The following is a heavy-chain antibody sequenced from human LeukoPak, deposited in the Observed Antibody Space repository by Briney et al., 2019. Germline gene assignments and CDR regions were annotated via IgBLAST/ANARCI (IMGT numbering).Heavy chain of an antibody. CDR3: ARHDYGGFGV. CDR2: ISWNSGSI. V-gene: IGHV3-9*01. D-gene: IGHD4/OR15-4a*01. CDR1: GFTFDDYA. Sequence: PGRSLRLSCAASGFTFDDYAMHWVRQAPGKGLEWVSGISWNSGSIGYADSVKGRLTISRDNAKNSLFLQMNSLRAEDTAVYYCARHDYGGFGVWGKGTSVAVFS. J-gene: IGHJ6*04.